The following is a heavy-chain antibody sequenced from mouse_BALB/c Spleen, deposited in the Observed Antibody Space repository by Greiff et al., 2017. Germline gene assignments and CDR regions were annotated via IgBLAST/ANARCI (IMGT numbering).Heavy chain of an antibody. CDR3: ARSDRDWYFDV. V-gene: IGHV5-17*02. CDR2: ISSGSSTI. CDR1: GFTFSSFG. D-gene: IGHD3-1*01. Sequence: EVQLVESGGGLVQPGGSRKLSCAASGFTFSSFGMHWVRQAPEKGLEWVAYISSGSSTIYYADTVKGRFTISRDNPKNTLFLQMTSLRSEDTAMYYCARSDRDWYFDVWGAGTTVTVSS. J-gene: IGHJ1*01.